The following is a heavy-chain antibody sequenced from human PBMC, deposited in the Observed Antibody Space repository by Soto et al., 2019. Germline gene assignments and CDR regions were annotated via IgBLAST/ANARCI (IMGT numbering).Heavy chain of an antibody. J-gene: IGHJ4*02. CDR1: GFTLTYFS. CDR2: IRSKGYGGTP. V-gene: IGHV3-49*02. CDR3: TREIPYFDS. Sequence: EVQLVESGGGLAQPGRSLRLSCATSGFTLTYFSISWVRQAPGRGLEWVGFIRSKGYGGTPEYAASVQGRFAISRDDSTGIAYLQMNILKNEDTAVYYCTREIPYFDSWGQGTLVTVSS.